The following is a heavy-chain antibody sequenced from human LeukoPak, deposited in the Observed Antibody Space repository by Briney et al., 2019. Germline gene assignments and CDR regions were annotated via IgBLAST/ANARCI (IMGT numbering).Heavy chain of an antibody. D-gene: IGHD3-10*01. CDR3: ASCIGSPRPLWFGEGRVEGWFDP. J-gene: IGHJ5*02. CDR2: ISSSSSYI. Sequence: GGSLRLSCAASGSTFSSYSMNWVRQAPGKGLEWVSSISSSSSYIYYADSVKGRFTISRDNAKNSLYLQMNSLRAEDTAVYYCASCIGSPRPLWFGEGRVEGWFDPWGQGTLVTVSS. V-gene: IGHV3-21*01. CDR1: GSTFSSYS.